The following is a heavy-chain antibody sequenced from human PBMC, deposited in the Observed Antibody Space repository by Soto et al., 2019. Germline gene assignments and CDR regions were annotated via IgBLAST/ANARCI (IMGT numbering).Heavy chain of an antibody. CDR3: TKVIAVGGYHFDL. Sequence: QVQLVESGGDVVRPGGSLRLSCAASGFTFSDFGMHWVRQTPGKGLEWVALIWHDGGEKNYADSVKGRFTISRDNSMKTLFLQMHRPGAEEAGVYYCTKVIAVGGYHFDLWGHGTPVTVSS. CDR1: GFTFSDFG. J-gene: IGHJ4*01. D-gene: IGHD6-19*01. CDR2: IWHDGGEK. V-gene: IGHV3-33*02.